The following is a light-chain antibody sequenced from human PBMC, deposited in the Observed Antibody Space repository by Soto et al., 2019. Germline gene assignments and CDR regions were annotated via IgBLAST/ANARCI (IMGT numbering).Light chain of an antibody. CDR2: KAS. CDR1: QSISSW. V-gene: IGKV1-5*03. J-gene: IGKJ5*01. Sequence: IQMTQSPSTLSASVGDRVTITCRASQSISSWLAWYQQKSGKAPKLLIYKASSLESGVPSRFSGSGSGTEFTLTISSLQPDDFATYYCQQYNSYSITFGQGTRLEIK. CDR3: QQYNSYSIT.